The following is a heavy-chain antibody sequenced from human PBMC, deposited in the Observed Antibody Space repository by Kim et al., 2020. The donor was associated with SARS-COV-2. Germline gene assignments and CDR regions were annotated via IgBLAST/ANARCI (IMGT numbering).Heavy chain of an antibody. CDR3: ARERDTMVRGVYYYYGMDV. D-gene: IGHD3-10*01. Sequence: SRVTISVDTSKNQFSLKLSSVTAADTAVYYCARERDTMVRGVYYYYGMDVWGQGTTVTVSS. V-gene: IGHV4-34*01. J-gene: IGHJ6*02.